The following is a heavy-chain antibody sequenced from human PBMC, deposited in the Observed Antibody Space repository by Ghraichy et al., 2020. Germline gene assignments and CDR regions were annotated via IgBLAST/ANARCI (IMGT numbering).Heavy chain of an antibody. Sequence: GGSLRLSCAASGFTFSSFWMHWVRQVPGKGLVWVSRISPDGSMTGYAESVKGRFTISRDNAKNTLYLQLNSLSAEDTAVYYCARWTCGSTSCPFDYWGQGTLVTVSS. J-gene: IGHJ4*02. CDR2: ISPDGSMT. CDR3: ARWTCGSTSCPFDY. D-gene: IGHD2-2*01. CDR1: GFTFSSFW. V-gene: IGHV3-74*01.